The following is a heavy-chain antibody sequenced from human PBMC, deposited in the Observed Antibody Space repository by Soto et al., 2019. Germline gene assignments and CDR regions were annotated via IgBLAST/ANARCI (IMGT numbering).Heavy chain of an antibody. CDR3: ARGDTALSYWYFDL. CDR2: IDPSDSYT. V-gene: IGHV5-10-1*01. CDR1: GYSFTSHW. D-gene: IGHD5-18*01. Sequence: EVQLVQSGAEVKKPGESLRISCQGSGYSFTSHWISWVRQMPGKGLEWMGRIDPSDSYTSYSPSFQGHVTISADKSISTVYLQWSSLQASDTAMYYCARGDTALSYWYFDLWGRGTLVTLSS. J-gene: IGHJ2*01.